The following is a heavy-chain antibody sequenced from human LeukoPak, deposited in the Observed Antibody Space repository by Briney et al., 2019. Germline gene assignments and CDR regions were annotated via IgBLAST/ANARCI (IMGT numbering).Heavy chain of an antibody. CDR3: ARDLEGISGMDV. D-gene: IGHD3-3*01. J-gene: IGHJ6*02. Sequence: AGGSLRLSCAASGFTFSSYGFHWVRQAPVKGLEWVAVIWSDGSYKYYADSVKGRFTISRDDSKNTLYLQMNSLRAEDTAVYYCARDLEGISGMDVWGQGTAVTVSS. V-gene: IGHV3-33*01. CDR1: GFTFSSYG. CDR2: IWSDGSYK.